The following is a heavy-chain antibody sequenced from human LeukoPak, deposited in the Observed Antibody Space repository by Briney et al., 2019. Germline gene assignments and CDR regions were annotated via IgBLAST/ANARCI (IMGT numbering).Heavy chain of an antibody. Sequence: GASVKVSCKASGYTFTSYYMHWVRQAPGQGLEWMGIINPSGGSTSYAQKFQGRVTMTRDTSTSTVYMELSSLRSEDTAVYYCARDRVTARRYYYDRFDPWGQGTLVTVSS. CDR2: INPSGGST. D-gene: IGHD3-22*01. V-gene: IGHV1-46*01. J-gene: IGHJ5*02. CDR1: GYTFTSYY. CDR3: ARDRVTARRYYYDRFDP.